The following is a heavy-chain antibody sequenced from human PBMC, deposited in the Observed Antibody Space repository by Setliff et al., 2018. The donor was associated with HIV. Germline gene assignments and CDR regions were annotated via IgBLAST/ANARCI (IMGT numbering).Heavy chain of an antibody. CDR1: GESFSDYY. V-gene: IGHV4-34*01. Sequence: SETLSLTCAAYGESFSDYYWSWIRQPPGKGLEWIGEITHSGSTNYNPSLKSRVTISVDTSKNQFSLKLTSVTAADTAVYYCARGRDYVWETYYYENPQYYYYYMDVWGKGTTVTVSS. J-gene: IGHJ6*03. CDR2: ITHSGST. CDR3: ARGRDYVWETYYYENPQYYYYYMDV. D-gene: IGHD3-16*01.